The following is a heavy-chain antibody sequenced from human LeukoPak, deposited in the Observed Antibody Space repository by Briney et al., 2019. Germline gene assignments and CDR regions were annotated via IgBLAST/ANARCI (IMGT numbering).Heavy chain of an antibody. Sequence: SETLSLTCTVSGGSISSYYWSWIRQPPGKGLEWIGYIYYSGSTNYNPSLKSRVTISVDTSKNQFSLKLSSVTAADTAVYYCARGTDYGGHLASVWGQGTTVTVSS. J-gene: IGHJ6*02. V-gene: IGHV4-59*01. CDR2: IYYSGST. CDR3: ARGTDYGGHLASV. CDR1: GGSISSYY. D-gene: IGHD4-23*01.